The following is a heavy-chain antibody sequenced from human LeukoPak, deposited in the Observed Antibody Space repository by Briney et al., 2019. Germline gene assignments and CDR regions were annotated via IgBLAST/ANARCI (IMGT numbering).Heavy chain of an antibody. CDR2: IYYSGST. Sequence: PSETLSLTCTVSGGSISSGGYYWSWIRQHPGKGLEWIGYIYYSGSTFYNPSLESRVTISRDTSKNQFSLKLSFVAAADTALYYCARRMTTAVYFDYWGQGTLVTVSS. D-gene: IGHD2-2*01. J-gene: IGHJ4*02. CDR3: ARRMTTAVYFDY. V-gene: IGHV4-31*03. CDR1: GGSISSGGYY.